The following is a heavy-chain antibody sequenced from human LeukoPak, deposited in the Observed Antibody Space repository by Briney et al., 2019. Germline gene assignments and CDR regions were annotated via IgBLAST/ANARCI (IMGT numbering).Heavy chain of an antibody. CDR3: AGPIAAAGRDSGYYYGMDV. J-gene: IGHJ6*04. D-gene: IGHD6-13*01. CDR2: IIPIFGTA. CDR1: GGTFSSYA. V-gene: IGHV1-69*06. Sequence: GSSVKVSCKASGGTFSSYAISWVRQAPGQGLEWMGGIIPIFGTANYAQKFQGRVTITSDKSPSTAYIELCSLRSEDTAVYYCAGPIAAAGRDSGYYYGMDVWGKGTTVTVSS.